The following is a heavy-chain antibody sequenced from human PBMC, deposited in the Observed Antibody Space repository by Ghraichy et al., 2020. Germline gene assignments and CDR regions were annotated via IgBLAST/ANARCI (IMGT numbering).Heavy chain of an antibody. Sequence: SETLSLTCTVSGGSINISGYYWSWIRQPPGKGLECIGYIYDSGSTKYNPSLKSRVTISVDTSKNHFSRKLTSVTATGTAVYYCARGYSSTLMNWFDPWGQGTLVTVSS. D-gene: IGHD2-2*01. CDR3: ARGYSSTLMNWFDP. V-gene: IGHV4-61*03. CDR2: IYDSGST. J-gene: IGHJ5*02. CDR1: GGSINISGYY.